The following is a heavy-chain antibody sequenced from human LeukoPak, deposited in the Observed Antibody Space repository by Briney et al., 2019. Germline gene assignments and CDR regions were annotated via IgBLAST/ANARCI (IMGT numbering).Heavy chain of an antibody. D-gene: IGHD2-2*01. CDR3: AREGIVVVPAAMFDY. J-gene: IGHJ4*02. V-gene: IGHV1-46*01. Sequence: ASVKVSCKASGYTFTIYGISWVRQAPGQGLEWMGIINPSGGSTTYAQKFQGRVTMTRDTSTSTVYMELSSLTFDDTAVYYCAREGIVVVPAAMFDYWGQGTLVTVSS. CDR1: GYTFTIYG. CDR2: INPSGGST.